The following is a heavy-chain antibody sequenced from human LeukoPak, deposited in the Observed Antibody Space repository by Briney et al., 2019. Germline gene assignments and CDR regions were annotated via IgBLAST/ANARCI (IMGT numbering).Heavy chain of an antibody. V-gene: IGHV3-74*01. Sequence: GGSLRLSCAASGFTFSSYWMHWVRQAPGKGLVWVSRINTDGSSTSYAASVKGRFTISRDNAKHTLYLQMNSLRVEDAAVYYCARDPRSYNWFDPWGQGTLVTVSS. J-gene: IGHJ5*02. CDR2: INTDGSST. CDR1: GFTFSSYW. CDR3: ARDPRSYNWFDP.